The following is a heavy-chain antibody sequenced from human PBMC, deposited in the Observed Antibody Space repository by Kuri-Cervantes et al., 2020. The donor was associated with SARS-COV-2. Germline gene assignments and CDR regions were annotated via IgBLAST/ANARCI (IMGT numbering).Heavy chain of an antibody. CDR2: ISSSSSYI. Sequence: LSLTCAASGFTFSSYSMNWVRQAPGEGLEWVSSISSSSSYIYYADSVKGRFTISRDNAKNSLYLQMNSLRAEDTAVYYCARDRPTRVVLGNAFDIWGQGTMVTVSS. J-gene: IGHJ3*02. V-gene: IGHV3-21*01. D-gene: IGHD2-2*01. CDR1: GFTFSSYS. CDR3: ARDRPTRVVLGNAFDI.